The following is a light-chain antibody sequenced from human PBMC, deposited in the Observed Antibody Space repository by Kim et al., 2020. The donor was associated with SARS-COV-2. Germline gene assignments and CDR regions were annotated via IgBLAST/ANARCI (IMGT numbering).Light chain of an antibody. J-gene: IGLJ2*01. Sequence: APGKTARITSGGNNIGSKSVHWYQQKPGQAPVLVIYYDSDRTSGIPERFAGSNSGNTATLTISRVEAGDEADYYCQVWDSSSDHVVFGGGTQLTVL. CDR1: NIGSKS. V-gene: IGLV3-21*04. CDR3: QVWDSSSDHVV. CDR2: YDS.